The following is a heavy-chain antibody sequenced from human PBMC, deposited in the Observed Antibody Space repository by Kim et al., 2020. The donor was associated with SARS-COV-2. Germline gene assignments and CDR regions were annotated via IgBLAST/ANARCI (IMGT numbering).Heavy chain of an antibody. Sequence: ASVKVSCKASGYTFANYYIHWVRQAPGQGLEYMGIINPSVGSTTYAPKFQGRVTMTRDTSTSTVYMELSSLRSEDTAVYYCARAGYCTGGSCYPFFDYWG. J-gene: IGHJ4*01. CDR1: GYTFANYY. V-gene: IGHV1-46*01. CDR2: INPSVGST. CDR3: ARAGYCTGGSCYPFFDY. D-gene: IGHD2-15*01.